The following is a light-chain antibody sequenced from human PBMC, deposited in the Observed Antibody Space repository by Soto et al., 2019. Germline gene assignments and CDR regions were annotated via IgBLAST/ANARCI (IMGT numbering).Light chain of an antibody. CDR1: SSDVGTYNL. CDR3: CPYATVNTVV. J-gene: IGLJ1*01. CDR2: EDN. Sequence: QSMVTQPAWVSGSPGQAATISCTGTSSDVGTYNLVSWYQQHPGKAPKLLISEDNKRPSGVSNRFSGSKSGNTASLSISGLQAEDEADYSCCPYATVNTVVFGTGPKVPVL. V-gene: IGLV2-23*02.